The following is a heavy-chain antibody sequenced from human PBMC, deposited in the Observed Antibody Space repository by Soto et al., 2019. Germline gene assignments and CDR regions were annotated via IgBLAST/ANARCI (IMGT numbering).Heavy chain of an antibody. Sequence: QVQLVQTGAEVKKPGSSVEVSCKASGGTFSSYAISWVRQAPGQGLEWMGGIIPIFGTANYAQKFQGRVTITADESTSTAYMDLSCLRSGDTAVHNCAIPAATYYYYGMDVWGQMPTVTV. V-gene: IGHV1-69*01. CDR2: IIPIFGTA. CDR1: GGTFSSYA. CDR3: AIPAATYYYYGMDV. J-gene: IGHJ6*02. D-gene: IGHD2-2*01.